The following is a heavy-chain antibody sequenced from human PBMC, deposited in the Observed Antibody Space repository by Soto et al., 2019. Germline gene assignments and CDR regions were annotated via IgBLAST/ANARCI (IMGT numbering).Heavy chain of an antibody. Sequence: GESLKISCKASGYTFTNYWIGWVRQMPGKGLEWMGIIYPADSDTRYSPSFQGQVTISADKPISSAYLQWSSLKASDTAIYYCARASDSRFDYWGQGTLVTVSS. CDR2: IYPADSDT. D-gene: IGHD3-22*01. V-gene: IGHV5-51*04. CDR1: GYTFTNYW. J-gene: IGHJ4*02. CDR3: ARASDSRFDY.